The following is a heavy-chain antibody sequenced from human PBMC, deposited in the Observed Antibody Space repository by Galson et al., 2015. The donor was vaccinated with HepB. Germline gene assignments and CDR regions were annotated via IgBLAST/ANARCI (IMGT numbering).Heavy chain of an antibody. CDR1: GGSISSYY. J-gene: IGHJ3*02. V-gene: IGHV4-59*08. Sequence: SETLSLTCTVSGGSISSYYWSWIRQPPGKGLEWIGYIYYSGSTNYNPSLKRRVTISVDTSKNQFSLKLSSVTAADTAVYYCARLASSDTAMVTNAFDIWGQGTMVTVSS. CDR2: IYYSGST. D-gene: IGHD5-18*01. CDR3: ARLASSDTAMVTNAFDI.